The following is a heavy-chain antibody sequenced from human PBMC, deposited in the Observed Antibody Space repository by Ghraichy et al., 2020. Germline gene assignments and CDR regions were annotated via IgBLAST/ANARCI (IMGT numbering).Heavy chain of an antibody. J-gene: IGHJ4*02. D-gene: IGHD3-22*01. V-gene: IGHV4-4*07. CDR1: GGSISSYY. CDR3: ASTRLGSSGYHFDY. Sequence: SETLSLTCTVSGGSISSYYWSWIRQPAGKGLEWIGRIYTSGSTNYNPSLKSRVTMSVDTSKYQFSLKLSSVTAADTAVYYCASTRLGSSGYHFDYWGQGTLVTVSS. CDR2: IYTSGST.